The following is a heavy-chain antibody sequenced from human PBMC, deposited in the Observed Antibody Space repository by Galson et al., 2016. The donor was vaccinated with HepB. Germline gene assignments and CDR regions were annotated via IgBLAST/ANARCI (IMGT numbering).Heavy chain of an antibody. CDR1: GDSISGSDW. Sequence: ETLSLTCAVSGDSISGSDWWSWVRQSPGKGLEWIAEIYHTGTSNLSPSLLSRVTLSVDKSKNQFSLTMNSVTAADTAVYYCARQRRVTPTLLSFDPWGQGILVTVSS. CDR3: ARQRRVTPTLLSFDP. V-gene: IGHV4-4*02. J-gene: IGHJ5*02. D-gene: IGHD2-21*02. CDR2: IYHTGTS.